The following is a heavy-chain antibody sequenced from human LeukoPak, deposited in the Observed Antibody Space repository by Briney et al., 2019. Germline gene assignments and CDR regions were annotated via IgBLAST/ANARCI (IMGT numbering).Heavy chain of an antibody. CDR2: IYYSGST. CDR3: ARGHFGSGWTYYYYYGMDG. D-gene: IGHD6-19*01. CDR1: GGSISSYY. V-gene: IGHV4-59*01. Sequence: SETLSLTCTVSGGSISSYYWSWIRQPPGKGLEWIGYIYYSGSTNYNPSLKSRVTISVDTSKNQFSLKLSSVTAADTAVYYCARGHFGSGWTYYYYYGMDGWGQGTTVTVAS. J-gene: IGHJ6*01.